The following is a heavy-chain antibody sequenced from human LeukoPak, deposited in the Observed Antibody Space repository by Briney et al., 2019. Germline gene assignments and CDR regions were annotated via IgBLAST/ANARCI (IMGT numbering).Heavy chain of an antibody. CDR3: ARDSELKRTAISLVRGVRTRWGGQLTD. CDR1: RGSISSGGYY. CDR2: IYYRGHT. Sequence: PSQTLSLTCTVSRGSISSGGYYWSWVRQHPGKGLEWIAYIYYRGHTYYNPSLQSRVTISVDTSKNQFSLKLSSVTAADTAVYYCARDSELKRTAISLVRGVRTRWGGQLTDWGQGTLVTVSS. D-gene: IGHD3-10*01. J-gene: IGHJ4*02. V-gene: IGHV4-31*03.